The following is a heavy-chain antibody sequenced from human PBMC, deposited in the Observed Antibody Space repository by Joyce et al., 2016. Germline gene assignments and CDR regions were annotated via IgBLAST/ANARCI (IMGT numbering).Heavy chain of an antibody. CDR2: ISVSGCTP. CDR1: GFTFSNYA. D-gene: IGHD3-3*01. CDR3: AKIFGTVSYYFDY. V-gene: IGHV3-23*01. Sequence: EVQLLESGGGLVKPGGSLRLSCAASGFTFSNYAMSWVRQAPGKGLEWLSSISVSGCTPYYADSVKGRFAISRDNSKNTLYLQMGSLRAEDTAIYFCAKIFGTVSYYFDYWGQGTLVTVSS. J-gene: IGHJ4*02.